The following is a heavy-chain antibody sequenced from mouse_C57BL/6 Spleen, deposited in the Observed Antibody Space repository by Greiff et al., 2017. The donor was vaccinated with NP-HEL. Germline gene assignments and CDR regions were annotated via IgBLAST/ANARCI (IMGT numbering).Heavy chain of an antibody. CDR1: GFTFSSYA. CDR3: AREFDYDVTWFAY. V-gene: IGHV5-4*01. CDR2: ISGGGSYT. Sequence: EVQLQESGGGLVKPGGSLKLSCAASGFTFSSYAMSWVRQAPEKRLEWVATISGGGSYTYYPDNVKGRFTIYRDNAKNNLYLQMSHLKSEDTAMYYCAREFDYDVTWFAYWGQGTLVTVSA. J-gene: IGHJ3*01. D-gene: IGHD2-4*01.